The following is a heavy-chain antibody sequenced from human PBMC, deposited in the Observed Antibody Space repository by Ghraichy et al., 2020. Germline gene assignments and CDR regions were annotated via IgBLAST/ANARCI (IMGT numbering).Heavy chain of an antibody. V-gene: IGHV3-30*04. D-gene: IGHD3-10*01. Sequence: GGSLRLSCAASGFTFSSYAMHWVRQAPGKGLEWVAVISYDGSNKYYADSVKGRFTISRDNSKNTLYLQMNSLRAEDTAVYYCARDHDDNQLHYGSGSHFYYGMDVWGQGTTVTVSS. CDR1: GFTFSSYA. CDR3: ARDHDDNQLHYGSGSHFYYGMDV. CDR2: ISYDGSNK. J-gene: IGHJ6*02.